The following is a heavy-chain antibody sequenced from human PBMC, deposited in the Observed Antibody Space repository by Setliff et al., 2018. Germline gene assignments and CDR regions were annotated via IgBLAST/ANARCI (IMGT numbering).Heavy chain of an antibody. Sequence: SETLSLTCTVSGYSISSGYIWGWIRQPPGKGLEWVGNIGHTGSINYNPSLKGRLTISRDTSKNQVSLKLNSVTATDTATYYCAHKYGDYVRYFQHWGQGTLVTVSS. J-gene: IGHJ1*01. D-gene: IGHD4-17*01. CDR3: AHKYGDYVRYFQH. V-gene: IGHV4-38-2*02. CDR1: GYSISSGYI. CDR2: IGHTGSI.